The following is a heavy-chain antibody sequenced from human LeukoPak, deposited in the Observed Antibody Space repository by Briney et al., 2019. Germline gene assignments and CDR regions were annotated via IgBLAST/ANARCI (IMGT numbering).Heavy chain of an antibody. CDR1: GGSFSGYY. D-gene: IGHD4-17*01. CDR3: ARGKMRSTVVGY. V-gene: IGHV4-34*01. J-gene: IGHJ4*02. CDR2: INHSGST. Sequence: SETLSLTCAVYGGSFSGYYWSWIRQPPGKGLEWIGEINHSGSTNYNPSLKSRVTISVDTSKNQFSLKLSSVTAADTAVYYCARGKMRSTVVGYWRQGTLVTVSS.